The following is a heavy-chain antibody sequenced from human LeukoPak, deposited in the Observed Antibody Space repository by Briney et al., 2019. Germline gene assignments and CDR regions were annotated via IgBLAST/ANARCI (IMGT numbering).Heavy chain of an antibody. D-gene: IGHD3-10*01. CDR2: VYDAGSV. V-gene: IGHV4-39*01. Sequence: SETLSLTCTVYGGSISSISYEWDWIRQPRGKGLEWIATVYDAGSVYYNSSVKSRFTISVNTAKNTFTRKRRSVTAADTAVYYCARHGESESYLNWFDPWGQGTLVTVSS. CDR1: GGSISSISYE. J-gene: IGHJ5*02. CDR3: ARHGESESYLNWFDP.